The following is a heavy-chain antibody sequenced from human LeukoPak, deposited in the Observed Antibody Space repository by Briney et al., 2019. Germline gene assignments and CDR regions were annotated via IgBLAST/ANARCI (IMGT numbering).Heavy chain of an antibody. CDR1: GYTFTGYY. D-gene: IGHD3-22*01. V-gene: IGHV1-2*06. CDR3: ARAGYYDSSGYGSDY. CDR2: INPSSGGT. J-gene: IGHJ4*02. Sequence: GASVKVSCKASGYTFTGYYMHWVRQAPGQGLEWMGRINPSSGGTNYAQKFQGRVTMTRDTSISTAYMELSRLRSDDTAVYYRARAGYYDSSGYGSDYWGQGTLVTVSS.